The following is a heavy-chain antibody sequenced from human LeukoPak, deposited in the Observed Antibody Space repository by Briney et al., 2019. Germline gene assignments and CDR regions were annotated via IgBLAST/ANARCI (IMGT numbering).Heavy chain of an antibody. CDR1: GFTFSNYG. Sequence: GFLRLSCAASGFTFSNYGMSWVRQAPGKGLEWVSGIINNGISTSYAESVKGRFTISRDNSMSTLFLQMNSLRAEDTAVYYCARGTSTFDYWGQGTLVTVSS. CDR3: ARGTSTFDY. CDR2: IINNGIST. J-gene: IGHJ4*02. D-gene: IGHD3-3*02. V-gene: IGHV3-23*01.